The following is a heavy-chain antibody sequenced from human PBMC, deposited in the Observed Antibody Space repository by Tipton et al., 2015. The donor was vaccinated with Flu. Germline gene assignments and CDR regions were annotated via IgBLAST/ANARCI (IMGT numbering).Heavy chain of an antibody. V-gene: IGHV4-4*07. CDR1: GGSLSGYY. CDR3: AKSGSYLEYLQH. J-gene: IGHJ1*01. CDR2: IYTSGST. Sequence: TLSLTCNVSGGSLSGYYWSWIRQPAGKGLEWIGRIYTSGSTNCNPSLKSRVTMSVDTSKNQFSLKLTSVSAADTAVYYCAKSGSYLEYLQHWGQGTLVTVSS. D-gene: IGHD1-26*01.